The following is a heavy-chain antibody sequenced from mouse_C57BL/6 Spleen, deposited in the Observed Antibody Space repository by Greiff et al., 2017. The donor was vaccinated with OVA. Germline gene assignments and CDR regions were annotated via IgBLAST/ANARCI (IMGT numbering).Heavy chain of an antibody. Sequence: EVKLMESGGDLVKPGGSLKLSCAASGFTFSSYGMSWVRQTPDKRLEWVATISSGGSYTYYPDSVKGRFTISRDNAKNTLYLQMSSLKSEDTAMYYCARRGIDGSFDYWGQGTTLTVSS. CDR2: ISSGGSYT. J-gene: IGHJ2*01. CDR1: GFTFSSYG. CDR3: ARRGIDGSFDY. V-gene: IGHV5-6*02. D-gene: IGHD1-2*01.